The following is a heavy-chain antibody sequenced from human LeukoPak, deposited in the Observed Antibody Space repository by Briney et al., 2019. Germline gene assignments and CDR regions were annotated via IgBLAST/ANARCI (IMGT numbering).Heavy chain of an antibody. V-gene: IGHV3-23*01. D-gene: IGHD3-3*01. CDR3: ARDLEWLVSYYFDY. Sequence: GGSLRLSCAASGFSINNYAMTWVRQAPGKGLEWVSGSSSTGDFTYYADSVKGRFTISRDNSKNTLYLQMNSLRAEDTAVYYCARDLEWLVSYYFDYWGQGTLVTVTS. J-gene: IGHJ4*02. CDR2: SSSTGDFT. CDR1: GFSINNYA.